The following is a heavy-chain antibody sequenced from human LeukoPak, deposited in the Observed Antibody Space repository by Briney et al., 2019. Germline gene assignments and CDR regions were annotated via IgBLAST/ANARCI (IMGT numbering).Heavy chain of an antibody. CDR3: AREDYYDSSGYYQY. Sequence: SETLSLTCTVSGGSISSYYWSWIRQPPGKGLEWIGYIYYSGSTNYNPSLKSRVTISVGTSKNQFSLKLSSVTAADTAVYYCAREDYYDSSGYYQYWGQGTLVTVSS. CDR2: IYYSGST. J-gene: IGHJ4*02. D-gene: IGHD3-22*01. CDR1: GGSISSYY. V-gene: IGHV4-59*01.